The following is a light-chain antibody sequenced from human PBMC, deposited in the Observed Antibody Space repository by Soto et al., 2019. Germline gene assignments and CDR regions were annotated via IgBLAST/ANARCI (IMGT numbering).Light chain of an antibody. CDR2: GAS. CDR3: QQYAGPPTT. V-gene: IGKV3-20*01. J-gene: IGKJ5*01. Sequence: EIVLTQSPGTLSSSPGERATLSCRASQSVSSSYLAWYQQKPGQAPRLLMYGASRRATGIPDRFSGGGSGTDFTLTISRLEPEDFAVYFCQQYAGPPTTFGQGTRLEIK. CDR1: QSVSSSY.